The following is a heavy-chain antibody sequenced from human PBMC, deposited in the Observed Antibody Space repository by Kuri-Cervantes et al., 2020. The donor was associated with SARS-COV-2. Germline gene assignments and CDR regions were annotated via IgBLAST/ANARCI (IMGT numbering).Heavy chain of an antibody. CDR3: ARAALYLRQHYYSMDL. Sequence: SVKVSCKSSGGTFSSYAISWVRQAPGQGLEWMGRIIPIFGTANYEQKFQGRVSITADESTSTAYMELSSLRSEDTAVYYCARAALYLRQHYYSMDLWGKGTTVTVSS. J-gene: IGHJ6*03. V-gene: IGHV1-69*13. CDR1: GGTFSSYA. CDR2: IIPIFGTA. D-gene: IGHD2-2*01.